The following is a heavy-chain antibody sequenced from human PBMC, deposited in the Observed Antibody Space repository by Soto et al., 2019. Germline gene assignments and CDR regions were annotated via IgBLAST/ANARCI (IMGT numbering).Heavy chain of an antibody. J-gene: IGHJ4*02. Sequence: SETLSLTCAVYGGSFSGYFWTWIRQPPGKGLEWIGEINHSGSTNYNPSLKSRVTISVDTSKNQFSLKVSSVTAADTAVYYCARFSGSYNDRYFDYWGQGTLVTVSS. V-gene: IGHV4-34*01. D-gene: IGHD1-26*01. CDR1: GGSFSGYF. CDR2: INHSGST. CDR3: ARFSGSYNDRYFDY.